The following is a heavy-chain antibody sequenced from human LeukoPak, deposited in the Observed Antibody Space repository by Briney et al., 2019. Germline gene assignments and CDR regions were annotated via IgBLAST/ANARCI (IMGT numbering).Heavy chain of an antibody. CDR2: FDPEDGET. D-gene: IGHD3-3*01. V-gene: IGHV1-24*01. Sequence: GASVKVSCKVSGYTLTELSMHWVRQAHGKGLEWMGGFDPEDGETIYAQKFQGRVTMTEDTSTDTAYMELSSLRSEDTAVYYCATGPYDFWSGYLFDYWGQGTLVTVSS. CDR3: ATGPYDFWSGYLFDY. J-gene: IGHJ4*02. CDR1: GYTLTELS.